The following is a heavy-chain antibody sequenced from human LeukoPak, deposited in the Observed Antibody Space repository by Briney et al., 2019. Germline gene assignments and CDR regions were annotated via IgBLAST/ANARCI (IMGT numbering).Heavy chain of an antibody. J-gene: IGHJ4*02. CDR2: INREGSRT. D-gene: IGHD4/OR15-4a*01. V-gene: IGHV3-74*01. CDR1: GLTFSSYR. CDR3: ARGGERGSANYYIPS. Sequence: GGSLRLSCAASGLTFSSYRMHWVRQAPGKGLVWVSLINREGSRTSHADSVKGRSTVYRDNAKNTLYLQMSSLRPEDTAVYYCARGGERGSANYYIPSWGQGTLVTVSS.